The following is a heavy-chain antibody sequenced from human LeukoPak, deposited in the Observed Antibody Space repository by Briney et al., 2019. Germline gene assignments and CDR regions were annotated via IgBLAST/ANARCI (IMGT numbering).Heavy chain of an antibody. CDR1: GGSISSYY. V-gene: IGHV4-59*01. CDR3: ARTRVFWSGYYFDY. Sequence: PSETLSLTCTVSGGSISSYYWSWIRQPPGKGLEWIGYIYYSGSTNYNPSLKSRVTISVDTSKNQFSLKLSSVTAADTAVYYCARTRVFWSGYYFDYWGQETLVTVSS. D-gene: IGHD3-3*01. CDR2: IYYSGST. J-gene: IGHJ4*02.